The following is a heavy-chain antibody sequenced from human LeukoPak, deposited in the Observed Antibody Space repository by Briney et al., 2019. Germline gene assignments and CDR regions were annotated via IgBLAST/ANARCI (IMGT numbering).Heavy chain of an antibody. CDR3: ARGSAAADLAYYFDY. J-gene: IGHJ4*02. CDR1: GGSFSGYY. Sequence: SETLSLTCAVYGGSFSGYYWSWIRQPPGKGLEWIGEINHSGSTNYNPSLKSRVTISVDTSKNQFSLKLSSVTAADTAVYYCARGSAAADLAYYFDYWGRGTLVTVSS. V-gene: IGHV4-34*01. D-gene: IGHD6-13*01. CDR2: INHSGST.